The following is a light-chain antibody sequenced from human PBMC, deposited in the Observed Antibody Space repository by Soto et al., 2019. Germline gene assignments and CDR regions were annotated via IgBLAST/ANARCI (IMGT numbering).Light chain of an antibody. CDR1: QSVLLRSTNKNY. Sequence: IVLTQSPDSLAVSLGEMATINCKSSQSVLLRSTNKNYLSWYQQKPGQPPKLIISWASTDKSGVPDRFSGSGAGTDFTLTISSLQAEAVAVYYCQQYYTMPRSTFGQGTKVEIK. CDR3: QQYYTMPRST. J-gene: IGKJ1*01. CDR2: WAS. V-gene: IGKV4-1*01.